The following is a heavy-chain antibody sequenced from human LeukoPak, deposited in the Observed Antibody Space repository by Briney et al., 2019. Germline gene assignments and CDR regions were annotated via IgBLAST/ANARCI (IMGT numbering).Heavy chain of an antibody. J-gene: IGHJ3*02. CDR2: ISGSGGST. CDR1: GFTFSSYA. CDR3: AKGPAGCSGGSCYDAFDI. D-gene: IGHD2-15*01. Sequence: GGSLRLSCAASGFTFSSYAMSWVRQAPGKGLEWISAISGSGGSTYYADSVKGRFTISRDSSKNTLYLQMNSLRAEDTAVYYCAKGPAGCSGGSCYDAFDIWGQGTMVTVSS. V-gene: IGHV3-23*01.